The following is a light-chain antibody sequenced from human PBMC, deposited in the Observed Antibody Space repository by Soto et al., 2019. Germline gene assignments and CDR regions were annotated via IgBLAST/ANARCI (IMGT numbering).Light chain of an antibody. Sequence: ALTQPASVSGSPGQSITISCTGTSSDVGGYIYVSWYQQHPGKAPKLMIYDVTDRPSGVSNRFSGSKSGNTASLTISGLQAEDEADYYCSSYTSSGTLVFGTGTKVPVL. CDR3: SSYTSSGTLV. J-gene: IGLJ1*01. CDR2: DVT. CDR1: SSDVGGYIY. V-gene: IGLV2-14*01.